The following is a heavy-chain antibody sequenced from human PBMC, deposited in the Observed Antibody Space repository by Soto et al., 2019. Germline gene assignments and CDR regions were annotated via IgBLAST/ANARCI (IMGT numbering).Heavy chain of an antibody. CDR2: IIPIFGTA. CDR3: ASRVGDDYGVDYFDY. J-gene: IGHJ4*02. V-gene: IGHV1-69*06. CDR1: GGTFSSYA. Sequence: ASVKVSCKASGGTFSSYAISWVRQAPGQGLEWMGGIIPIFGTANHAQKFQGRVTITADKSTSTAYMELSSLRSEDTAVYYCASRVGDDYGVDYFDYWGQGTLVTVSS. D-gene: IGHD4-17*01.